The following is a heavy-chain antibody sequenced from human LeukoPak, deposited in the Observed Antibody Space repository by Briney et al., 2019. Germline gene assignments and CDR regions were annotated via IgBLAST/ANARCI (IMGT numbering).Heavy chain of an antibody. CDR3: ARVRGEQQLVSNYYYYMDV. CDR1: LDSLSGYS. CDR2: IYYSGST. V-gene: IGHV4-59*01. Sequence: SETLSLTCAVYLDSLSGYSWSWIRQPPGKGLEWIGYIYYSGSTNYNPSLKSRVTISVDTSKNQFSLKLSSVTAADTAVYYCARVRGEQQLVSNYYYYMDVWGKGTTVTISS. D-gene: IGHD6-13*01. J-gene: IGHJ6*03.